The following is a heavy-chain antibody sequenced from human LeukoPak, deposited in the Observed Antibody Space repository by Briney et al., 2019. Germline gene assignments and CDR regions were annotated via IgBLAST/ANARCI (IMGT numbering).Heavy chain of an antibody. V-gene: IGHV4-34*01. CDR2: INHSGST. CDR1: GGPFSGYY. Sequence: SETLSLTCAVYGGPFSGYYWSWIRQPPGKGLEWIGEINHSGSTNYNPSLKSRVTISVDTSKNQFSLKLSSVTAADTAVYCCARGSRWFDPWGQGTLVTVSS. J-gene: IGHJ5*02. CDR3: ARGSRWFDP.